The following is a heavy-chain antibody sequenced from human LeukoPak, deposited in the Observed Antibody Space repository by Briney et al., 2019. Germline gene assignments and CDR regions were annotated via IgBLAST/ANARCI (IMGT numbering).Heavy chain of an antibody. D-gene: IGHD2-15*01. Sequence: SETLSLTCTVSGGSISSYYWSWIRQPPGKGLEWIGYIYYSGSTNYNPSLKSRVTISVDTSKNQFSLKLSSVTAADTAVYYCAREAGLRDDAFDIWGQGTMVTVPS. CDR3: AREAGLRDDAFDI. CDR1: GGSISSYY. CDR2: IYYSGST. J-gene: IGHJ3*02. V-gene: IGHV4-59*01.